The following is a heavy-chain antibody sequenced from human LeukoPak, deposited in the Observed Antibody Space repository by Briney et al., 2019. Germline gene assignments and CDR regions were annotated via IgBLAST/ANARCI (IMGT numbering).Heavy chain of an antibody. CDR3: ARKLMVRGVIPYYYYMDV. CDR2: ISSSSSYI. J-gene: IGHJ6*03. Sequence: GGPLGLSCAASGFTFDDYTKHWVRQAPGKGLEWVSSISSSSSYIYYADSVKGRFTISRDNAKNSLYLQMNSLRAEDTAVYYCARKLMVRGVIPYYYYMDVWGKGTTVTVSS. D-gene: IGHD3-10*01. V-gene: IGHV3-21*01. CDR1: GFTFDDYT.